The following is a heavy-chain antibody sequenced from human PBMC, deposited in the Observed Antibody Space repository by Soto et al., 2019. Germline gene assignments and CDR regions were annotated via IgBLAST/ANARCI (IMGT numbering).Heavy chain of an antibody. V-gene: IGHV1-18*01. Sequence: ASVKVSCKASGYTFTSYGISWVRQAPGQGLEWMGWISAYNGNTNYAQKLQGRVTMTTDTSTSTAYMELRSLRSDDTAVYQCARIIAVAGTRWFDPWGQGTLVTVSS. CDR1: GYTFTSYG. CDR3: ARIIAVAGTRWFDP. D-gene: IGHD6-19*01. CDR2: ISAYNGNT. J-gene: IGHJ5*02.